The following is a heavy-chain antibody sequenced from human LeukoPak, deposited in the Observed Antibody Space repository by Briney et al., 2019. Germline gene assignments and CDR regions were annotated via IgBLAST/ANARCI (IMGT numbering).Heavy chain of an antibody. Sequence: PGVSLRLSCAASGFSITDHYMDWVRQAPGKGLEWVGRTRNKPNGYTTDYGTSVKGRFIVSRDDSENSLYLQMNGLKTEDTAVYYCVRVRHGDYFDYWGQGTLVTVSS. CDR3: VRVRHGDYFDY. CDR2: TRNKPNGYTT. J-gene: IGHJ4*02. CDR1: GFSITDHY. D-gene: IGHD4-17*01. V-gene: IGHV3-72*01.